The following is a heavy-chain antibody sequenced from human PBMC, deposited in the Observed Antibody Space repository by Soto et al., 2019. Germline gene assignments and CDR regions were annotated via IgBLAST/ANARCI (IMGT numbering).Heavy chain of an antibody. CDR1: GFTFDDYA. CDR3: ARGGSGALTAAAGRTNWFDP. D-gene: IGHD6-13*01. CDR2: ISWSSGNI. V-gene: IGHV3-9*01. Sequence: EVQLVESGGGVVQPGRSLRLSCTGSGFTFDDYAMYWVRQRPGAGLEWVAGISWSSGNIAHADSVKGRFTVSRDNDMSSLYLQMTSLRVEDPAMYYCARGGSGALTAAAGRTNWFDPLGQGTLVIVSS. J-gene: IGHJ5*02.